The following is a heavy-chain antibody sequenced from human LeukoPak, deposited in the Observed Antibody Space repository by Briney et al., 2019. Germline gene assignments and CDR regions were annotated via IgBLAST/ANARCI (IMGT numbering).Heavy chain of an antibody. D-gene: IGHD2-2*01. V-gene: IGHV1-18*01. CDR3: AREYCSSTSCYSHHSDY. J-gene: IGHJ4*02. CDR2: ISAYNGNT. CDR1: GYTFTSYG. Sequence: GASVKVSCKASGYTFTSYGISWVRQAPGQGLEWMGWISAYNGNTNYAQKLQGRVTMTTDTSTSTAYMELRSLRSDDTAVYYCAREYCSSTSCYSHHSDYWGQGTLVTVSS.